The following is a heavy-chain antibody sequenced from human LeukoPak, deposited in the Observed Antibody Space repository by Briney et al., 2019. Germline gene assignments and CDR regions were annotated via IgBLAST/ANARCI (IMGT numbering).Heavy chain of an antibody. CDR2: ISAYNGNT. J-gene: IGHJ4*02. V-gene: IGHV1-18*01. D-gene: IGHD3-22*01. CDR1: GYTFSSYG. Sequence: GASVKVSCKASGYTFSSYGISWVRQAPGQGLEWMGWISAYNGNTKYAQKLQGRVTMTTDTSTSTAYMELRSLRSDDTAVYYCARGFPPRIYYDSSGYYSYYFDYWGQGTLVTVSS. CDR3: ARGFPPRIYYDSSGYYSYYFDY.